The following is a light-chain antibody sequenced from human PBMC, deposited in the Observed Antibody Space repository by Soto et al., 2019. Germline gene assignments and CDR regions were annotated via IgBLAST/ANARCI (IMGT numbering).Light chain of an antibody. CDR1: SSDVGTYDY. CDR2: DVN. V-gene: IGLV2-14*03. CDR3: SSYRGTNTRV. Sequence: QSVLTQPASVSGSPGQSITISCTGTSSDVGTYDYVPWYQQHPGKAPKLMIYDVNNRPSGVSNRFSGSKSGNTASLTISGLQAEDEADYYCSSYRGTNTRVFGGGTKLTVL. J-gene: IGLJ3*02.